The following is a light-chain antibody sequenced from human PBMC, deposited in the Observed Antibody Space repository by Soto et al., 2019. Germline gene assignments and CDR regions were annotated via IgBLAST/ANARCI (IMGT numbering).Light chain of an antibody. CDR2: GNS. Sequence: SVLTQPPSVSAAPGQRVTISCTGSSSNIGASYDVHWYQHLPGTAPKLLIYGNSNRPSGVPDRFFGSKSGTSASLAITGLQAEDEADYYCQSYDSSLSAYVFGTGTKV. CDR3: QSYDSSLSAYV. J-gene: IGLJ1*01. CDR1: SSNIGASYD. V-gene: IGLV1-40*01.